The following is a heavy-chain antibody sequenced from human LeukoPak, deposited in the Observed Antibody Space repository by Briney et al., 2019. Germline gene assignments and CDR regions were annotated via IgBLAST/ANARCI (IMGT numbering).Heavy chain of an antibody. CDR2: IYTSGST. Sequence: SQTLSLTCTVSGGSISSGSYYWSWIRQPAGKGLEWIGRIYTSGSTNYNPSPKSRVTISVDTSKNQFSLKLSSVTAADTAVYYCAREKVAYYYYMDVWGKGTTVTVSS. J-gene: IGHJ6*03. CDR1: GGSISSGSYY. CDR3: AREKVAYYYYMDV. V-gene: IGHV4-61*02.